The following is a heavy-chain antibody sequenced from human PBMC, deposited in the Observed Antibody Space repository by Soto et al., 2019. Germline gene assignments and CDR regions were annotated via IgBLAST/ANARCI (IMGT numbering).Heavy chain of an antibody. CDR1: GGSISSSRCH. CDR3: ARDKITGLFDY. J-gene: IGHJ4*02. Sequence: SETLSLTCTVSGGSISSSRCHWGWIRQPPGKGLEWIARIKHSGSTFYNPSLKSRVTISVDTSKNQFSLKLTSVTAADTAVYYCARDKITGLFDYWGQGTQVTVSS. CDR2: IKHSGST. D-gene: IGHD2-8*02. V-gene: IGHV4-39*07.